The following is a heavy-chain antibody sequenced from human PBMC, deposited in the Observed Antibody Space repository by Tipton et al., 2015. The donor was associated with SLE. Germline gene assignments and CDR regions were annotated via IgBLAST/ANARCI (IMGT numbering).Heavy chain of an antibody. CDR2: IYYSGTT. CDR1: GDSISRGGYS. J-gene: IGHJ4*02. D-gene: IGHD3-3*01. V-gene: IGHV4-31*11. Sequence: TLSLTCAVSGDSISRGGYSWNWVRQFPEKGLEWIGYIYYSGTTFYNPSLKSRVTMSVDTSKNQFSLKLTSVTAADTAVYYCARDPYDSWSDYQATFDYWGQGTLATVSP. CDR3: ARDPYDSWSDYQATFDY.